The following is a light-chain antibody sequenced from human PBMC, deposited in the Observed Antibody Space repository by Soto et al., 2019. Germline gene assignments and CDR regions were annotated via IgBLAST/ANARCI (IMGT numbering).Light chain of an antibody. CDR3: QQYNSYSGT. J-gene: IGKJ1*01. CDR2: EAS. Sequence: DIDMTECPSTVSESVGDRVSITCRASQSISSWLALYQQKPGKAPKLLIYEASSLACGVPSRFRGSGSGTEFTLTISSLQPDDFATYYCQQYNSYSGTFGQGTKVDIK. V-gene: IGKV1-5*01. CDR1: QSISSW.